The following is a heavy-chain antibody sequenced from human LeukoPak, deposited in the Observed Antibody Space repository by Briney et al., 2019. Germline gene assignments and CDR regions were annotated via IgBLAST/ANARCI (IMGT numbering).Heavy chain of an antibody. D-gene: IGHD3-22*01. CDR1: GYTFTSYG. V-gene: IGHV1-18*01. Sequence: ASVKVSCKASGYTFTSYGISWVRQAPGQGLERMGWISAYNGNTNYAQKLQGRVTMTTDTSTGTAYMELRSLRSDDTAVYYCARDVSGYSLDYWGQGTLVTVSS. CDR2: ISAYNGNT. CDR3: ARDVSGYSLDY. J-gene: IGHJ4*02.